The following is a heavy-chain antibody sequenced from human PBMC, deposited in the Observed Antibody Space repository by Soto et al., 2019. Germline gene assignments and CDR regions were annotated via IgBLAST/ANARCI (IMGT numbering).Heavy chain of an antibody. V-gene: IGHV1-69*06. CDR2: IVPLFGTP. Sequence: SVKVSCKVSGGTFNNYAITWVRQAPGQGLGWMGGIVPLFGTPIYAQKFQGRVTIAADKSTNTAYMELSLLRSEDTAVYYCARDYYDTTGHAKYYYYGMDVWGQGATVTVSS. CDR3: ARDYYDTTGHAKYYYYGMDV. J-gene: IGHJ6*02. CDR1: GGTFNNYA. D-gene: IGHD3-22*01.